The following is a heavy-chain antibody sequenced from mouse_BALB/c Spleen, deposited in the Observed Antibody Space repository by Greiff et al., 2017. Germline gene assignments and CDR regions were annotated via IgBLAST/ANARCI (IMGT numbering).Heavy chain of an antibody. CDR1: GYSITSGYY. D-gene: IGHD2-4*01. Sequence: EVQLQESGPGLVKPSQSLSLTCSVTGYSITSGYYWNWIRQFPGNKLEWMGYISYDGSNNYNPSLKNRISITRDTSKNQFFLKLNSVTTEDTATYYCARDPNDYDEGGYFDYWGQGTTLTVSS. V-gene: IGHV3-6*02. CDR2: ISYDGSN. J-gene: IGHJ2*01. CDR3: ARDPNDYDEGGYFDY.